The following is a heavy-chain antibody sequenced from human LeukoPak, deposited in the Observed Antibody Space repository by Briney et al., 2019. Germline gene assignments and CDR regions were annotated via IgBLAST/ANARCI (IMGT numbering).Heavy chain of an antibody. J-gene: IGHJ4*02. CDR2: IIPIFGTA. CDR3: ASLEGYCSSTSCLTPFDY. V-gene: IGHV1-69*05. Sequence: SVKVSCEASGGTFSSYAISWVRQAPGQGLEWMGGIIPIFGTANYAQKFQGRVTITTDESTSTAYMELSSLRSEDTAVYYCASLEGYCSSTSCLTPFDYWGQGTLVTVSS. D-gene: IGHD2-2*01. CDR1: GGTFSSYA.